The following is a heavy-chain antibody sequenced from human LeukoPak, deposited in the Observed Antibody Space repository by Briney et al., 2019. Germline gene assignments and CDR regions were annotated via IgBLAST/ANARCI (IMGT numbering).Heavy chain of an antibody. V-gene: IGHV4-39*07. CDR2: IYYSGST. D-gene: IGHD6-19*01. CDR3: ARWTNTAVAAKEYYFDY. J-gene: IGHJ4*02. Sequence: PSETLSLTCSVSGGSISSYYWGWIRQPPGKGLEWIGSIYYSGSTYYNPSLKSRVTISVDTSKNQFSLKLSSVTAADTAVYYCARWTNTAVAAKEYYFDYWGQGTLVTVSS. CDR1: GGSISSYY.